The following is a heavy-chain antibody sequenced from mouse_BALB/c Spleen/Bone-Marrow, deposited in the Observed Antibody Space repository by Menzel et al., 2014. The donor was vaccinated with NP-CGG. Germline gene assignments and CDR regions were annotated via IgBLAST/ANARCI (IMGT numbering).Heavy chain of an antibody. Sequence: VKLVESGAELAKPGASVKMSCKASGYTFISYWMHWVKQRPGQGLEWIGYINPSTGYTEYNQKFKDKATLTADKSSSTAYMQLSSLTSEDSAVYYCARRAYGGSYGFAYWGQGTLVTVSA. D-gene: IGHD1-1*01. V-gene: IGHV1-7*01. CDR1: GYTFISYW. CDR3: ARRAYGGSYGFAY. J-gene: IGHJ3*01. CDR2: INPSTGYT.